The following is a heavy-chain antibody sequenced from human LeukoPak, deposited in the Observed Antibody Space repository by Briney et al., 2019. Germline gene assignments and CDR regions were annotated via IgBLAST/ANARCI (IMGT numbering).Heavy chain of an antibody. CDR1: GVSFSDYS. CDR3: ARLRWGAFDI. J-gene: IGHJ3*02. D-gene: IGHD4-23*01. Sequence: SETLSLTCAVSGVSFSDYSWSWIRQPPGKGLEWIGEINHRGSTNYNPSLKSRVTISVDTSNNHLSLRLSSVTAADTAVYYCARLRWGAFDIWGQGTMVTVSS. CDR2: INHRGST. V-gene: IGHV4-34*01.